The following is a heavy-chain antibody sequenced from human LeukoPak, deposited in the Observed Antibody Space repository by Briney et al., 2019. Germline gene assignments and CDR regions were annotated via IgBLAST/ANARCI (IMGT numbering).Heavy chain of an antibody. D-gene: IGHD2-2*02. CDR2: IRYDGSNK. J-gene: IGHJ6*03. CDR1: GFTFSSYG. V-gene: IGHV3-30*02. Sequence: GGSLRLSCAASGFTFSSYGMHWVRQAPGKGLEWVAFIRYDGSNKYYADSVKGRFTISRDNSKNTLYLQMNSLRAEDTAVYYCAKIGFDIVVVPAAIREEYYYYYYMDVWGKGTTVTVSS. CDR3: AKIGFDIVVVPAAIREEYYYYYYMDV.